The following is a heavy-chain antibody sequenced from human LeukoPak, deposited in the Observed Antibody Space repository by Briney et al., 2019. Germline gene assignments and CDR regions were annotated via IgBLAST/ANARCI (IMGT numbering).Heavy chain of an antibody. Sequence: GGSLRLSCAASGFTFSSYAMHWVRQAPGKGLEWVAIISYDGTNKYYADSVKGRFTISRDNSKNTLYLQMNGLRAEDTAVYYCAGGPYYDSSGYLPNYYGMDVWGQGTTVTVSS. CDR1: GFTFSSYA. D-gene: IGHD3-22*01. CDR3: AGGPYYDSSGYLPNYYGMDV. J-gene: IGHJ6*02. V-gene: IGHV3-30*04. CDR2: ISYDGTNK.